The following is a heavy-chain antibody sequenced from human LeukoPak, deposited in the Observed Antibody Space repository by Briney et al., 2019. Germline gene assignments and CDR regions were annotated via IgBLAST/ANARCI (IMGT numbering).Heavy chain of an antibody. J-gene: IGHJ4*02. Sequence: ASVKVSCKVSGYTLTELSMHWVRQAPGKGLEWMGGFDPEDGETIYAQKFQGRVTMTEDTSTDTAYMGLSSLRSEDTAVYYCATRRIPIYCSGGSCYSEFDYWGQGTLVTVSS. CDR2: FDPEDGET. D-gene: IGHD2-15*01. V-gene: IGHV1-24*01. CDR1: GYTLTELS. CDR3: ATRRIPIYCSGGSCYSEFDY.